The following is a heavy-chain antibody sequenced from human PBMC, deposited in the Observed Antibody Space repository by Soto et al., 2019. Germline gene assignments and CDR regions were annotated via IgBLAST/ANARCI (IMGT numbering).Heavy chain of an antibody. CDR2: IYWDDDK. CDR1: GFSLSTSGVG. D-gene: IGHD3-22*01. V-gene: IGHV2-5*02. J-gene: IGHJ4*02. Sequence: SGPTLVNPTQTLTLTCTFSGFSLSTSGVGVGWIRQPPGKALEWLALIYWDDDKRYSPSLKTRLTISKDTSKNQVVLTMTNMDPVDTATYYCARSYYYDSSGYYSDYWGQGTLVTVSS. CDR3: ARSYYYDSSGYYSDY.